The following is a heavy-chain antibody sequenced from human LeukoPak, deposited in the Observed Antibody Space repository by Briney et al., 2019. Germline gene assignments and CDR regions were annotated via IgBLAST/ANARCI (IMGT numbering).Heavy chain of an antibody. J-gene: IGHJ3*02. CDR1: GFTFSDYY. CDR3: ARDGVAVAGIKGHAFDI. CDR2: ISTCGNTI. V-gene: IGHV3-11*01. Sequence: GGSLRLSCAASGFTFSDYYMSWIRQAPGKGLEWVSYISTCGNTIYYADSVKGRFTISRDNAKNSLYLQMNSLRAEDTAVYYCARDGVAVAGIKGHAFDIWGQGTLVTVSS. D-gene: IGHD6-19*01.